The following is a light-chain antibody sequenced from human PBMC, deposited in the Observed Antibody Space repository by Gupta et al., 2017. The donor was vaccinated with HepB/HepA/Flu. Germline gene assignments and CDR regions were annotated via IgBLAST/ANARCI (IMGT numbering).Light chain of an antibody. CDR1: QSVSNY. V-gene: IGKV3-11*01. CDR3: QQRGNWPYT. Sequence: EIVLTQSPATLSLSPGERATLSCRASQSVSNYLVWYQQRPGQAPRLLIYETSNRATGIPARFTGSGSGTDFTLTISSLEPEDFALYYCQQRGNWPYTFGLGTNLEIK. CDR2: ETS. J-gene: IGKJ2*01.